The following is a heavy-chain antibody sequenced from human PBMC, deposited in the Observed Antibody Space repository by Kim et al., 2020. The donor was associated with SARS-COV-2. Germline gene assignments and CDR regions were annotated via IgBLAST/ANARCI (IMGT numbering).Heavy chain of an antibody. J-gene: IGHJ3*02. Sequence: YAQKFQGRVTMTRNTSISTAYMELSSLRSEDTAVYYCARVGGDYADAFDIWGQGTMVTVSS. V-gene: IGHV1-8*01. CDR3: ARVGGDYADAFDI. D-gene: IGHD2-21*02.